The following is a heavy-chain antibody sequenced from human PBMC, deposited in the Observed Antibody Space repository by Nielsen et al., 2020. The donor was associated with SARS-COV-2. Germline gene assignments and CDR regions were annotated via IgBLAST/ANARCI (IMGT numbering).Heavy chain of an antibody. J-gene: IGHJ4*02. D-gene: IGHD6-19*01. CDR3: ATGPAVAGQGRLDY. CDR1: GYSFSSIS. Sequence: ASVQVSCKASGYSFSSISINWVRQAPGQGLEWMGWISTRTGNPTYAQGFTGRFVLSLDTSVSTASLEITSLRGEDTAVYYCATGPAVAGQGRLDYWGQGSLVTVST. CDR2: ISTRTGNP. V-gene: IGHV7-4-1*02.